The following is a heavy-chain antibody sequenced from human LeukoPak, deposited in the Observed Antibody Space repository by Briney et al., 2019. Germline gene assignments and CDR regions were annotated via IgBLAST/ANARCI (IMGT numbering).Heavy chain of an antibody. CDR3: ARRSRGTGSWYYFDY. J-gene: IGHJ4*02. V-gene: IGHV3-48*03. D-gene: IGHD3-10*01. CDR2: ISNSGNTI. CDR1: GFTFSSYE. Sequence: GGSLRLSCAASGFTFSSYEMNWVRQAPGKGLEWDSYISNSGNTIYYADSVKGRFTISRDNAKNSLYLQMNSLRAEDTAVYYCARRSRGTGSWYYFDYWGQGTLVTVSS.